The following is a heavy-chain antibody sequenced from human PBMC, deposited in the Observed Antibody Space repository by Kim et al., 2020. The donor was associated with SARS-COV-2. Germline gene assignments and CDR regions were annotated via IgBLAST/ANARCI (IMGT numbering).Heavy chain of an antibody. V-gene: IGHV3-23*01. D-gene: IGHD5-12*01. Sequence: ADYVKGRFTITRDNSKNTLYLQMNSLRAEDTAVYYCAKDRKMATTHRSAYWGQGTLVTVSS. J-gene: IGHJ4*02. CDR3: AKDRKMATTHRSAY.